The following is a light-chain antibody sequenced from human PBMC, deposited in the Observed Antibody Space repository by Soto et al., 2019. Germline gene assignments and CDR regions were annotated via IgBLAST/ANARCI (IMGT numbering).Light chain of an antibody. J-gene: IGLJ1*01. CDR3: QSYDSSLSGYV. CDR1: SSNIVAGYE. V-gene: IGLV1-40*01. CDR2: ENN. Sequence: QSVLTQPPSVSEAPGQRVTISCTGSSSNIVAGYEAHWYQQVPGTAPKLLIYENNNRPSGVPDRFSGSKSGTSAYLAITGLQAEDEAEYYCQSYDSSLSGYVFGTGTKLTVL.